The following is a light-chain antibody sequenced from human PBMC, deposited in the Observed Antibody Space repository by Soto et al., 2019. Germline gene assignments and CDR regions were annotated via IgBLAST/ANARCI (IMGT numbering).Light chain of an antibody. CDR3: ISYAEPAYV. J-gene: IGLJ1*01. V-gene: IGLV2-8*01. CDR1: SSDVGGYNY. Sequence: QSALTQPPSASVSPGQSVTISCAGTSSDVGGYNYVSWYQQYPGKVPKLMIYEVSERPSGVPDRFSGSKSGNTAFLTVSGLKAQDEADYYCISYAEPAYVFGTGKRVTVL. CDR2: EVS.